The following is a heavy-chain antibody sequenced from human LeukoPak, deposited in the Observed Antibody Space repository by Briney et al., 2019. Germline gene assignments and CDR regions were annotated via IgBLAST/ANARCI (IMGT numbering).Heavy chain of an antibody. CDR1: GGSISTFY. D-gene: IGHD3-22*01. J-gene: IGHJ4*02. V-gene: IGHV4-59*01. CDR2: IYYTGST. Sequence: SEALSLTCTVSGGSISTFYWSWIRQPPGKGLEWIGYIYYTGSTNYNSSLTSRVTISVDTSKNQFSLKLNSVTAADTAVYYCARGPYYSDSVTYSFDYWGQGALVTVSS. CDR3: ARGPYYSDSVTYSFDY.